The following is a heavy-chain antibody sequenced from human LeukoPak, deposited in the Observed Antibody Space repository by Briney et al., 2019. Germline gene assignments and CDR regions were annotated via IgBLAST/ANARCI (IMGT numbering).Heavy chain of an antibody. J-gene: IGHJ5*02. CDR2: IYYSGNT. CDR3: ARDSGTTGEVKFDP. Sequence: PSETLSLSCTVSAVSISSSNSYWGWIRQPPGKGLEWIGSIYYSGNTYYNASLKSQVSISIDTSKNQFSLKLMSVTAADTAVYYCARDSGTTGEVKFDPWGQGTLVTVSS. CDR1: AVSISSSNSY. D-gene: IGHD3-10*01. V-gene: IGHV4-39*07.